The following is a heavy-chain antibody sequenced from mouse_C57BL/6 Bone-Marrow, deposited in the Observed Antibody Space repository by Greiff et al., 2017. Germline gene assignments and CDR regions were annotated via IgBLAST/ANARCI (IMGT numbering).Heavy chain of an antibody. J-gene: IGHJ1*03. V-gene: IGHV1-64*01. Sequence: VQLQQPGAELVKPGASVKLSCKASGYTFTSYWMHWVKQRPGQGLEWIGMIHPNRGSTNYNEKFKSKATLTVDKSSSTAYMQLSSLTSEDSAVYYCARGDGSSFWYFDVWGTGTTVTVSS. CDR2: IHPNRGST. CDR3: ARGDGSSFWYFDV. CDR1: GYTFTSYW. D-gene: IGHD1-1*01.